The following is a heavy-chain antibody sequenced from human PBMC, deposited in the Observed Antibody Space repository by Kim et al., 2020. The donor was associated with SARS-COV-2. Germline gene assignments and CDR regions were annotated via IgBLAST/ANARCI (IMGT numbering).Heavy chain of an antibody. V-gene: IGHV3-11*04. J-gene: IGHJ4*02. Sequence: DSVKGRFTSSRDNAKNSLYLQMNSLRAEDTAVYYCARDPNTYYYDSSGYFGGQGTLVTVSS. D-gene: IGHD3-22*01. CDR3: ARDPNTYYYDSSGYF.